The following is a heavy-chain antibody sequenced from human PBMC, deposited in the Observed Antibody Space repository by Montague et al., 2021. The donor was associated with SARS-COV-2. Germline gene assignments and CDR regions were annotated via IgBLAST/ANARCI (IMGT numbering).Heavy chain of an antibody. CDR2: TNYRSKWTS. CDR1: GDSVWSNTAA. Sequence: CAISGDSVWSNTAAWNWIRQSPSGGLEWLGRTNYRSKWTSDYATSVEGRISTDPDTSKNQFFLHLRSVTPEDTGVYYCVRDTGSAQAGFDAWGQGTLVTVPS. D-gene: IGHD4-17*01. CDR3: VRDTGSAQAGFDA. J-gene: IGHJ4*02. V-gene: IGHV6-1*01.